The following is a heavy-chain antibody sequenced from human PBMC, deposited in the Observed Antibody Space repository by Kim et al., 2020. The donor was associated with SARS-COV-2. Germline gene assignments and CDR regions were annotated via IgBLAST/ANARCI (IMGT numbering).Heavy chain of an antibody. CDR3: AKGHTETIGGIDY. V-gene: IGHV3-23*01. D-gene: IGHD1-26*01. Sequence: YADSVKGRFTFSRDNYKNTLYLQMTSLRAEDTALYYCAKGHTETIGGIDYWGQGTLVTVSS. J-gene: IGHJ4*02.